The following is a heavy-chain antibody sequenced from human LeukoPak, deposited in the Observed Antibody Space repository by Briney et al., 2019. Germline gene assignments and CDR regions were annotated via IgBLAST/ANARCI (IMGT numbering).Heavy chain of an antibody. V-gene: IGHV3-23*01. J-gene: IGHJ4*02. CDR2: ISGSGGST. CDR3: AKSSYYDSRGYYREYYFDY. Sequence: GGSLRLSCAASRFTFSSYAMSWVRQAPGKGLEWVSAISGSGGSTHYADSVKGRFTISRDNSKNTLYLQMNSLRAEDTAVYYCAKSSYYDSRGYYREYYFDYWGQGTLVTVSS. CDR1: RFTFSSYA. D-gene: IGHD3-22*01.